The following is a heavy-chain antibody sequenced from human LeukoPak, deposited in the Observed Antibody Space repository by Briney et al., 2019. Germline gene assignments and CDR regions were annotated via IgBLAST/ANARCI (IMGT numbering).Heavy chain of an antibody. J-gene: IGHJ3*02. CDR2: IYYSGST. D-gene: IGHD2-2*02. Sequence: SETLSLTCTVSGGSISSYYWSWIRQPPGKGLEWIGYIYYSGSTNYNPSLESRVTISVDTSKNQFSLKQNSVTAADTALYYWARLYGNDAFDIWGQGTTVTVPS. V-gene: IGHV4-59*08. CDR3: ARLYGNDAFDI. CDR1: GGSISSYY.